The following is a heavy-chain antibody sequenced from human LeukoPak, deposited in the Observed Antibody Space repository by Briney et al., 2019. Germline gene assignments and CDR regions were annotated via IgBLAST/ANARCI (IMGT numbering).Heavy chain of an antibody. Sequence: GGSLRLSCAASGFTFSNRSMSWVRQAPGKGLEWVSTIGASDGTTYYADSVKGRFTISRDNSKNTLYLQMNSLRAEDTAIYYCARSIAAAGRGGAPGYWGQGTLVTVSS. J-gene: IGHJ4*02. V-gene: IGHV3-23*01. CDR3: ARSIAAAGRGGAPGY. D-gene: IGHD6-13*01. CDR1: GFTFSNRS. CDR2: IGASDGTT.